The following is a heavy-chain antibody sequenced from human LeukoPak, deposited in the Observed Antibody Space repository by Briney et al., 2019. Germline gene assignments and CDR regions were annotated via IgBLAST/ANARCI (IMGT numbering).Heavy chain of an antibody. V-gene: IGHV3-33*06. J-gene: IGHJ4*02. CDR3: AKVRSGPFDY. CDR1: GFTFSSYA. CDR2: IWYGGSNK. D-gene: IGHD2-15*01. Sequence: GRSLRLSCAASGFTFSSYAMHWVRQAPGKGLECVAVIWYGGSNKYYADSVRGRFTISRDNSKNTLYLQMNSLRAEDTAVYYCAKVRSGPFDYWGQGTLVTVSS.